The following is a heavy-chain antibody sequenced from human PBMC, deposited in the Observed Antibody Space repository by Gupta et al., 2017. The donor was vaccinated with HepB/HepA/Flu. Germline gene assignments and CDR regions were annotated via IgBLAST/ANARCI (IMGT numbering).Heavy chain of an antibody. J-gene: IGHJ5*02. CDR3: ARHGITGVIKWLDP. CDR2: VSHSEST. V-gene: IGHV4-39*01. CDR1: GGSATTSNDY. D-gene: IGHD1-14*01. Sequence: QMQLLPSPPVLVKPPETPSLTCSASGGSATTSNDYWGWVRPPPGKGLEWIGSVSHSESTYYNPARKRRVTISVDTSNKQFNLHLNYVKVVDTAVYSCARHGITGVIKWLDPWVQGTRVTVSS.